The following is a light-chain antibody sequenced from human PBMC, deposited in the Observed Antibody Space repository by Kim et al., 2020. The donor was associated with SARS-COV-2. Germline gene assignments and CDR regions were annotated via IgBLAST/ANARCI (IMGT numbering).Light chain of an antibody. CDR1: KLGDKY. Sequence: VSVSPGQTASITCSGDKLGDKYAYWYQQKPGQSPVLVIYQDSKRPSGIPERFSGSNSGNTATLTISGTQAMDEADYYCQAWDSSYVFGTGTKVTVL. J-gene: IGLJ1*01. V-gene: IGLV3-1*01. CDR2: QDS. CDR3: QAWDSSYV.